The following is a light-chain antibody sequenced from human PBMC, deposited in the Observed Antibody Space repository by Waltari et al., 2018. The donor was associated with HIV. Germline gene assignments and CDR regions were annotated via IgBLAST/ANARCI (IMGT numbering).Light chain of an antibody. V-gene: IGKV3-15*01. J-gene: IGKJ2*01. CDR2: GAS. CDR3: QQYSNWPPVFT. CDR1: QSVSSN. Sequence: EVVMTQPPATLSVSPGERATLSCRASQSVSSNLAWYQQKPGQAPRLLIYGASTRDAGIPARFSGSGSGTEFTLTISSLQSEDFAVYYCQQYSNWPPVFTFGQGTKLEIK.